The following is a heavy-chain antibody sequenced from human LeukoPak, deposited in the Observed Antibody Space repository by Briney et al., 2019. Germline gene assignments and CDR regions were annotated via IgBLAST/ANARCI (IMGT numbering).Heavy chain of an antibody. V-gene: IGHV3-74*01. CDR1: GFTFSSYW. J-gene: IGHJ4*02. CDR2: INSNGSST. D-gene: IGHD5-18*01. CDR3: ARDLDTAMVPSPDY. Sequence: GGSLRLSCAASGFTFSSYWMHWVRQAPGKGLVWVSRINSNGSSTSYADSVKGRFTISRDNAENTLYLQMNSLRAEDTAVYYCARDLDTAMVPSPDYWGQGTLVTVSS.